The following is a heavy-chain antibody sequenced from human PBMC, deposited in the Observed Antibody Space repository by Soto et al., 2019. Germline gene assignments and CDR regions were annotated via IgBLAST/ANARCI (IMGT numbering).Heavy chain of an antibody. CDR1: GCTFSNYW. J-gene: IGHJ3*02. CDR2: LNNDGSDT. D-gene: IGHD3-16*01. V-gene: IGHV3-74*01. CDR3: ATLYGPFDI. Sequence: GGSLRLSCAASGCTFSNYWMRWVRQAPGKGLVWVSLLNNDGSDTRYADSVKGRFTISRDNAKNTLYLQMNSLRAEDAAVYYCATLYGPFDIWGQGTLVTVSS.